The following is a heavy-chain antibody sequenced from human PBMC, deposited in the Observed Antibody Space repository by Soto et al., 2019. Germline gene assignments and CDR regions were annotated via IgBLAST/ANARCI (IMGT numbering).Heavy chain of an antibody. V-gene: IGHV4-30-4*01. D-gene: IGHD3-16*02. CDR2: IYYSGST. Sequence: PSETLSLTCTVSGVSISSGDYYWSWIRQPPGKGLEWIGYIYYSGSTYYNPSLKSRVTISVDTSKNQFSLKLSSVTAADTAVYYCARATYYDYVWGSYRYLHFDYWGQGTLVTVSS. CDR3: ARATYYDYVWGSYRYLHFDY. CDR1: GVSISSGDYY. J-gene: IGHJ4*02.